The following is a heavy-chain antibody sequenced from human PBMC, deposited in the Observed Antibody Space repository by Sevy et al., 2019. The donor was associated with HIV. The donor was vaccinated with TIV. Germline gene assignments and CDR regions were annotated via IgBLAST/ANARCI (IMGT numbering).Heavy chain of an antibody. Sequence: RGSLRLSCAASGFTFSKYSMSWVRQPPGKGLEWVSTLSLGCGEINYADSVKGRFTISRDNSKSSVYLQMNNLRPEDTAVYYCAREGCTKPHDYWVQGTLVTVSS. CDR1: GFTFSKYS. CDR2: LSLGCGEI. J-gene: IGHJ4*02. D-gene: IGHD2-8*01. CDR3: AREGCTKPHDY. V-gene: IGHV3-23*01.